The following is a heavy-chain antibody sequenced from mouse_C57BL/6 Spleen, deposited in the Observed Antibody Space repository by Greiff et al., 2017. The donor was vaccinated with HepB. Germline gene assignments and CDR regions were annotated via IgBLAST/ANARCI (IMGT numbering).Heavy chain of an antibody. CDR2: ISYDGSN. D-gene: IGHD2-2*01. V-gene: IGHV3-6*01. CDR1: GYSITSGYY. CDR3: ARNSMVAFDY. J-gene: IGHJ2*01. Sequence: VQLQQSGPGLVKPSQSLSLTCSVTGYSITSGYYWNWIRQFPGNKLEWMGYISYDGSNNYNPSLKNRISITRDTSKNQFFLKLNSVTTEDTATYYCARNSMVAFDYWGQGTTLTVSS.